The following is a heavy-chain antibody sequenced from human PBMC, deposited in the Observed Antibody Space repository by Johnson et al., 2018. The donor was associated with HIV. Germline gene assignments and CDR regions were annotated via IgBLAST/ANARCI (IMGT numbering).Heavy chain of an antibody. V-gene: IGHV3-66*01. CDR2: IYRDGNT. J-gene: IGHJ3*02. CDR3: ARGEWSSSKGGAFDI. CDR1: GFTFDDHG. D-gene: IGHD6-13*01. Sequence: VQLVESGGGLVQPGGSLRLSCAASGFTFDDHGMSWVRQVPGKGLEWVSVIYRDGNTNYADSVKGRFTISRDNSKNSLYLQMNSLRAEDTAVYYCARGEWSSSKGGAFDIWGQGTLVTVSS.